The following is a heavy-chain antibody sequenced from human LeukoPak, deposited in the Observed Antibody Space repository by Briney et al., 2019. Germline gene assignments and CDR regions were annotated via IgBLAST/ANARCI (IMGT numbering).Heavy chain of an antibody. J-gene: IGHJ4*02. CDR1: GFTFSIYA. V-gene: IGHV3-23*01. CDR3: AKPLHDYGDSYFDY. D-gene: IGHD4-17*01. Sequence: GGSLRLSCAASGFTFSIYAMTWVRQAPGKGLEWVSAIGGLGGKTYYAGSVKGRFTISRDNSKNTLYLQMNSLRAEDTAVYYCAKPLHDYGDSYFDYWRQGSLVTVSS. CDR2: IGGLGGKT.